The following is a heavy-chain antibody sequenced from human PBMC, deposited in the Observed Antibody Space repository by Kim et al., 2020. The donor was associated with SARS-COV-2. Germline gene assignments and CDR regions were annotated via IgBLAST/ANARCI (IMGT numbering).Heavy chain of an antibody. D-gene: IGHD6-19*01. V-gene: IGHV3-23*01. CDR1: GFSFSTYA. J-gene: IGHJ2*01. CDR3: AKSPAGSWYFDL. Sequence: GGSLRLSCAASGFSFSTYAMNWVRQAPGKGLEWVSIIGTSGGTTYYAASVKGRFTISRDNSKNTLYLQMNSLRAEDTAVYYCAKSPAGSWYFDLWGRGALVTVS. CDR2: IGTSGGTT.